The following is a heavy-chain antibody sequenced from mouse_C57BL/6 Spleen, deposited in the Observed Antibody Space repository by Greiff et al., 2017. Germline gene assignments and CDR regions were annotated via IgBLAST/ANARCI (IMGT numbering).Heavy chain of an antibody. V-gene: IGHV5-16*01. Sequence: EVKLVESEAGLVQPGSSMKLSCTASGFTFSDYYMAWVRQVPEKGLEWVANINYDGSSTYYLDSLKSRFIISRDNAKNILYLQMSSLKSEDTATYYCARAVYYFDYWGQGTTLTVSS. CDR1: GFTFSDYY. CDR2: INYDGSST. CDR3: ARAVYYFDY. J-gene: IGHJ2*01.